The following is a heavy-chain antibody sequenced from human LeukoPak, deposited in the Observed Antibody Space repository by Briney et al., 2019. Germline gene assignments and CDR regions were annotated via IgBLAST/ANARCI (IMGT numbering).Heavy chain of an antibody. CDR2: IIPIFGIA. J-gene: IGHJ6*02. D-gene: IGHD2-2*01. Sequence: SVKVSCKASGGTFSSYAISWVRQAPGQGLEWMGRIIPIFGIANYAQKFQGRVTITADKSTSTAYMELSSLRSEGTAVYYCARARTGVVPAAPYYYYGMDVWGQGTTVTVSS. CDR1: GGTFSSYA. CDR3: ARARTGVVPAAPYYYYGMDV. V-gene: IGHV1-69*04.